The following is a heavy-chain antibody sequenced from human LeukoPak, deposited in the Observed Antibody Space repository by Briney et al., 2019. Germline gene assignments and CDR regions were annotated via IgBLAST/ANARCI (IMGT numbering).Heavy chain of an antibody. V-gene: IGHV3-30*02. J-gene: IGHJ4*02. CDR2: IWFDGSKK. CDR3: AGGTLGTLFHY. CDR1: GFTFNTYG. D-gene: IGHD1-14*01. Sequence: GGSLRLSCVASGFTFNTYGMHWVRQAPGKGLEWVAVIWFDGSKKYYADSVKGRFTISRDDPKNTLYLQMNSLRAEDTAVYYCAGGTLGTLFHYWGQGTLVTVSS.